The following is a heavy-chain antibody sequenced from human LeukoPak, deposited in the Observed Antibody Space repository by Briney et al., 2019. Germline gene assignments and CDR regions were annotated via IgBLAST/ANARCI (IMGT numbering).Heavy chain of an antibody. CDR1: GFTFSDYY. D-gene: IGHD3-3*01. CDR3: TTDRAYYDFWTGYYRDV. Sequence: PGGSLRLSCAASGFTFSDYYMSWIRQAPGKGLEWVGRIKSKTDGGTTDYAAPVKGRFTISRDDSKNTLYLQMNSLKTEDTAVYYCTTDRAYYDFWTGYYRDVWGQGTTVTVSS. J-gene: IGHJ6*02. CDR2: IKSKTDGGTT. V-gene: IGHV3-15*01.